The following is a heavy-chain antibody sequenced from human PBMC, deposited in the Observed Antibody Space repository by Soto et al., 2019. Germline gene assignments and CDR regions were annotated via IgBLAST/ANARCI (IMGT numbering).Heavy chain of an antibody. J-gene: IGHJ4*02. Sequence: TSETLSLTCDVSGVSISSGNWWSWVRQPPGKGLEWIAEVYNDGSANYHPSLGSRATISVDRSKNQFSLRLSSVTAADTGKYYCARLVYDSRLNYLYFDHWGQGTLVTVSS. CDR2: VYNDGSA. D-gene: IGHD3-22*01. V-gene: IGHV4-4*02. CDR3: ARLVYDSRLNYLYFDH. CDR1: GVSISSGNW.